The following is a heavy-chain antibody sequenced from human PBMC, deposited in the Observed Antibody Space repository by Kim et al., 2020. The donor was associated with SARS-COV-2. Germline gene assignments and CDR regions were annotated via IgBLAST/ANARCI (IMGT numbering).Heavy chain of an antibody. CDR3: ARVYYYGSGSNNWFDP. Sequence: KFQGRVTMTRDTSISTAYMELSRLRSDDTAVYYCARVYYYGSGSNNWFDPWGQGTLVTVSS. D-gene: IGHD3-10*01. J-gene: IGHJ5*02. V-gene: IGHV1-2*02.